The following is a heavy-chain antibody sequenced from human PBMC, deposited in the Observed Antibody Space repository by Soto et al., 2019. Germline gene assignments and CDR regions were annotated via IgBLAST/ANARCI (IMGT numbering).Heavy chain of an antibody. J-gene: IGHJ4*02. CDR3: ANGSRGGHSRRDFDY. CDR2: ISYDGSNK. CDR1: GFTFTNYG. Sequence: QVQLVDSGGGVVQPGRSLRLSCAASGFTFTNYGMHWVRQAPGKGLEWVAFISYDGSNKYYADYVKGRFTISSDNPENALYLQMNSLRAADTAAYYYANGSRGGHSRRDFDYWGQGTLVTVFS. D-gene: IGHD2-21*02. V-gene: IGHV3-30*18.